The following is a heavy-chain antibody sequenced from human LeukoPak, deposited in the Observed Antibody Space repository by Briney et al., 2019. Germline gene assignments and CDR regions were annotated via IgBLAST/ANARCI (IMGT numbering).Heavy chain of an antibody. D-gene: IGHD6-13*01. V-gene: IGHV4-30-4*01. J-gene: IGHJ4*02. Sequence: SETLSLTCTVSGGSISSGDYYWSWIRQPPGKGLEWIGYIYYSGSTYYNPSLKSRVTISVDTSKNQFSLKLSSVTAADTAVYYCARAALPYSTAGGAFDYWGQGTLVTVSP. CDR3: ARAALPYSTAGGAFDY. CDR1: GGSISSGDYY. CDR2: IYYSGST.